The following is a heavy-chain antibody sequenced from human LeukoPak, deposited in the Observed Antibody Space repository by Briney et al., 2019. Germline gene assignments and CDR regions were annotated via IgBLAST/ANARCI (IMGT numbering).Heavy chain of an antibody. CDR2: ITWNSGTI. CDR1: GFIFDDYP. D-gene: IGHD4-17*01. Sequence: GGSLRLSCAASGFIFDDYPMHWVRQAPGKGLEWVSGITWNSGTIEYADSVKGRFTISRDNAKNSLYLQMNSLRAEDTALYYCAKGRTVTTYYFDYWGQGTLVTVSS. V-gene: IGHV3-9*01. CDR3: AKGRTVTTYYFDY. J-gene: IGHJ4*02.